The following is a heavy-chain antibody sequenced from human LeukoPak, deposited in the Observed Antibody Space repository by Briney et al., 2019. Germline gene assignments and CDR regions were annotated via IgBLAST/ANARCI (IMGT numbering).Heavy chain of an antibody. CDR2: INPNSGGT. J-gene: IGHJ4*02. CDR1: GYTFTGYY. Sequence: PRASVKVSCKASGYTFTGYYMHWVRQAPGQGLEWMGRINPNSGGTNYAQKFQGRVTVTRDTSITTAYMELSRLTSDDTAVYYCARDRAATHSDYWGQGTLVTVSS. D-gene: IGHD6-13*01. CDR3: ARDRAATHSDY. V-gene: IGHV1-2*06.